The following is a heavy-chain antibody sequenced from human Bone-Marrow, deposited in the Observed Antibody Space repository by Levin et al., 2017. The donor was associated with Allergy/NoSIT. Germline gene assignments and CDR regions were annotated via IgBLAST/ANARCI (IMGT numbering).Heavy chain of an antibody. V-gene: IGHV3-7*01. CDR3: ARDKPASGTYGDY. D-gene: IGHD1-26*01. J-gene: IGHJ4*02. Sequence: PGGSLRLSCAASGFTFTSYWMSWVRQTPGRGLEWVANIKEGGSEKFYVDSVKGRFTISRDNAKNLVYLQMNSLRAEDTAVYYCARDKPASGTYGDYWGQGTLVTVSS. CDR1: GFTFTSYW. CDR2: IKEGGSEK.